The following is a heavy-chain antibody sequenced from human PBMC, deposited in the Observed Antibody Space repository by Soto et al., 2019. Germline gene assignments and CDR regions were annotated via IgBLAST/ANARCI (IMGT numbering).Heavy chain of an antibody. J-gene: IGHJ3*02. D-gene: IGHD2-2*01. CDR2: INTDGGTS. Sequence: AGGSLRLSCAASGFTFSGHWMHWVRQVPGKGLEWVSRINTDGGTSAYADSVKGRFTISRDNAKNTLYLQMNGLRAEDTAVYYCAREAGYCSRTSCYRRAFDTWGQGTTVIVSS. CDR1: GFTFSGHW. CDR3: AREAGYCSRTSCYRRAFDT. V-gene: IGHV3-74*03.